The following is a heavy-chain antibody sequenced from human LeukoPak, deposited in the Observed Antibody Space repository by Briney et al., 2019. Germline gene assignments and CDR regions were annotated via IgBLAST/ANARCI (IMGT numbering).Heavy chain of an antibody. CDR2: ISGSGGST. CDR1: GFPFSSYA. Sequence: GGSLRLSCAASGFPFSSYAMSWVRQAPGKGLEWVSAISGSGGSTYYADSVKGRFTISRDNSKNTLYLQMNSLRAEDTAVYYCAKVSMIVVVTQYYFDYWGQGTLVTVSS. V-gene: IGHV3-23*01. CDR3: AKVSMIVVVTQYYFDY. D-gene: IGHD3-22*01. J-gene: IGHJ4*02.